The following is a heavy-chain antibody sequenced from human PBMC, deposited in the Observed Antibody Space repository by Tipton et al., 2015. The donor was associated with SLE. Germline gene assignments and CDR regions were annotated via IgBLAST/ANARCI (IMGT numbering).Heavy chain of an antibody. Sequence: TLSLTCSVSGGSISNYYWSWIRQPAGEGLEWIGHSSGSATYNPSLKSRVTISVDTSKNQFSLKMTSVTAADTAVYYCARDHYGSLDYWGQGMLVTVSS. CDR1: GGSISNYY. J-gene: IGHJ4*02. CDR3: ARDHYGSLDY. CDR2: SSGSA. D-gene: IGHD3-16*01. V-gene: IGHV4-4*07.